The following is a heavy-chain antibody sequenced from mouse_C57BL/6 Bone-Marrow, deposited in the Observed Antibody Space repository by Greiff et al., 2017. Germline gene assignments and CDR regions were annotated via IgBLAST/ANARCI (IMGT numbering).Heavy chain of an antibody. D-gene: IGHD2-3*01. J-gene: IGHJ4*01. V-gene: IGHV1-22*01. CDR2: INPNNGGT. CDR3: ARDGYYSYAMDY. Sequence: EVQLQQSGPELVKPGASVKMSCKASGYTFTDYNMHWVKQSHGKSLEWIGYINPNNGGTSYNQKFKGKATLTVNKSSSTAYMGHRSLTSVDSAVYYCARDGYYSYAMDYWGQGTSVTVSS. CDR1: GYTFTDYN.